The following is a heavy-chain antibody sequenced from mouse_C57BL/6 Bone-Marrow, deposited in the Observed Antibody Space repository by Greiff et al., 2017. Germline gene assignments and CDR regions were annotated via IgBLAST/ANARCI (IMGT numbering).Heavy chain of an antibody. J-gene: IGHJ4*01. D-gene: IGHD1-1*02. Sequence: EVMLVESGGGLVMPGGSLKLPCAASGFTFSSYAISWVRQTSEKRLEWVATLSDGGSYTYYPDNVKGRFTISRDNDKNDLYLQMSHLKSEDTAMYYCAREKGIGAKYAMDYWCQGTSVTVSS. CDR3: AREKGIGAKYAMDY. CDR1: GFTFSSYA. V-gene: IGHV5-4*01. CDR2: LSDGGSYT.